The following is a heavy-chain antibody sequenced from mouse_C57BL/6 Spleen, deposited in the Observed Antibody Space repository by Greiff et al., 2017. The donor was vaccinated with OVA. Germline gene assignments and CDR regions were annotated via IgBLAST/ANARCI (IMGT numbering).Heavy chain of an antibody. V-gene: IGHV1-82*01. CDR3: ARWGYGSSFDY. J-gene: IGHJ2*01. CDR2: IYPGDGDT. Sequence: QVQLKESGPELVKPGASVKISCKASGYAFSSSWMNWVKQRPGKGLEWIGRIYPGDGDTNYNGKFKGKATLTADKSSSTAYMHLSSLTSEDSAVYFCARWGYGSSFDYWGQGTTLTVSS. D-gene: IGHD1-1*01. CDR1: GYAFSSSW.